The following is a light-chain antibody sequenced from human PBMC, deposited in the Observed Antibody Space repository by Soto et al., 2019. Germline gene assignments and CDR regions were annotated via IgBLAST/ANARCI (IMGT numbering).Light chain of an antibody. Sequence: QSALTQPASVSGSPGQSIAISCTGTSTDVGGYNYVSWYQQHPGKAPKLLIYEVSRRPSGVPDRFSGAKAGITASLTISGLQAEDEADYYCSSYTSDTTLVFGGGTKLTVL. CDR1: STDVGGYNY. CDR2: EVS. J-gene: IGLJ2*01. V-gene: IGLV2-14*01. CDR3: SSYTSDTTLV.